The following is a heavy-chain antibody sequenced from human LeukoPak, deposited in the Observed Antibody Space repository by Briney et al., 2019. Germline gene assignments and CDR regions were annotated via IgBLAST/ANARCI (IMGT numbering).Heavy chain of an antibody. CDR3: ARAFLYDILTGYPDY. Sequence: GASVKVSRKASGGTFSSYAISWVRQAPGQGLEWMGGIIPIFGTANYAQKFQGRVTITTDESTSTAYMELSSLRSEDTAVYYCARAFLYDILTGYPDYWGQGTLVTVSS. D-gene: IGHD3-9*01. CDR1: GGTFSSYA. CDR2: IIPIFGTA. V-gene: IGHV1-69*05. J-gene: IGHJ4*02.